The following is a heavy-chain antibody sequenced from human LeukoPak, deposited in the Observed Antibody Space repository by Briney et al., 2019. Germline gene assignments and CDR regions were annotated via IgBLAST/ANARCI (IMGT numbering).Heavy chain of an antibody. CDR2: ISGSGGST. V-gene: IGHV3-23*01. CDR1: GFTFSTYA. CDR3: AKDNDFWSGPNLYFDY. D-gene: IGHD3-3*01. J-gene: IGHJ4*02. Sequence: GRSLRLSCAVSGFTFSTYAMNWVRQAPGKGLEWVSGISGSGGSTYYADSVKGRFTISRDNSKNTVYLQMNSLRAEDTAVYYCAKDNDFWSGPNLYFDYWGQGTLVTVSS.